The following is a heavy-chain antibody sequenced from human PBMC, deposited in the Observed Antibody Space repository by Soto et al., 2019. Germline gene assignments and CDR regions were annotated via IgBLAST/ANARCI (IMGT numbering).Heavy chain of an antibody. Sequence: QVQLVQSGAEVKKPGSSVKVSCKASGGTFSSYAIIWVRQAPVQGLEWMGGIIPISDTTNYAQKFQGRVTITADESTSTAYMELSSLRSEDTAVYYCARSQGSSTSLEIYYYYYYGMDVWGQGTTVTVSS. CDR3: ARSQGSSTSLEIYYYYYYGMDV. CDR2: IIPISDTT. V-gene: IGHV1-69*01. J-gene: IGHJ6*02. CDR1: GGTFSSYA. D-gene: IGHD2-2*01.